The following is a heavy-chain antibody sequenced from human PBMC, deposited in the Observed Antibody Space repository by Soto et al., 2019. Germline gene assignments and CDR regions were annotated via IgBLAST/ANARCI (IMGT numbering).Heavy chain of an antibody. D-gene: IGHD3-22*01. CDR2: IIPIFGTA. CDR3: ARGWGYDSNDYYYAY. Sequence: QVQLVQSGAEVRKTGSSVKVSCKASVGTFSRHAISWVRQAPGQGLEWMGVIIPIFGTANHAQKFQGRVTIIADESTSTVYVELSSLRSEDTAMYYCARGWGYDSNDYYYAYWGQGTLVIVSS. CDR1: VGTFSRHA. J-gene: IGHJ4*02. V-gene: IGHV1-69*01.